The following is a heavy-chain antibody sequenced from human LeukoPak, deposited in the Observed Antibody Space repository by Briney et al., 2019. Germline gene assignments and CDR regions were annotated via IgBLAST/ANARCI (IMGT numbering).Heavy chain of an antibody. CDR3: ASSRYDSSGYYGIIGY. V-gene: IGHV3-30*02. Sequence: GGSLRLSCAASGFTFSTYGMHWVRQAPSKGLEWVTFIQYDGSVKLYGDSVKGRFTISRDNSKNTLYLQMNSLRAEDTAVYYCASSRYDSSGYYGIIGYWGQGTLVTVSS. J-gene: IGHJ4*02. CDR1: GFTFSTYG. D-gene: IGHD3-22*01. CDR2: IQYDGSVK.